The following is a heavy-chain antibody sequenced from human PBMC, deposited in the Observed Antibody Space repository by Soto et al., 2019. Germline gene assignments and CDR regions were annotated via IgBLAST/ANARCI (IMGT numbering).Heavy chain of an antibody. D-gene: IGHD3-16*01. CDR1: GGTFSSYT. CDR3: AGVGVSTGRAFDI. CDR2: IIPILGIA. V-gene: IGHV1-69*02. J-gene: IGHJ3*02. Sequence: SVKVSCKASGGTFSSYTISWVRQAPGQGLEWMGRIIPILGIANYAQKLQGRVTITADKSTSTAYMKLSSLRSEDTAVYYCAGVGVSTGRAFDIWGQGTMVTVSS.